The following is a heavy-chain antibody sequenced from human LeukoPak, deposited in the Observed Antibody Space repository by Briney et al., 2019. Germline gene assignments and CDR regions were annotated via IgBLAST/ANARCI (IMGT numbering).Heavy chain of an antibody. V-gene: IGHV3-7*01. CDR1: GFALKSYS. Sequence: GGSLRLSCAGSGFALKSYSLSWVRQAPGKGLEWVANIKQDGSEKYYVDSVKGRFTISRDNAKNSLYLQMNSLRAEDTAVYYCAREELSSYGYGIGAFDIWGQGTMVTVSS. D-gene: IGHD5-18*01. CDR2: IKQDGSEK. J-gene: IGHJ3*02. CDR3: AREELSSYGYGIGAFDI.